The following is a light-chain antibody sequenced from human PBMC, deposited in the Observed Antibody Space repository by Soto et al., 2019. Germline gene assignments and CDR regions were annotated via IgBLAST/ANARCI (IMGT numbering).Light chain of an antibody. CDR2: AAS. Sequence: AIQMTQSPSSLSASVGARVTITCRASQGIRNDLGWYQQKPGKAPKLLIYAASSLQSGVPSRFSGIGSGTDLTITISSLQPEDGETYDGLQDYNYPWTFGQGTKVDIK. CDR1: QGIRND. V-gene: IGKV1-6*01. J-gene: IGKJ1*01. CDR3: LQDYNYPWT.